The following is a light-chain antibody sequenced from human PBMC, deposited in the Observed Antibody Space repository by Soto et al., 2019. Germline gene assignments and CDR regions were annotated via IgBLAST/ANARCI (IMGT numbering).Light chain of an antibody. V-gene: IGKV3-11*01. J-gene: IGKJ5*01. Sequence: EVVLKQSPATLSLSTGERATLSCRASQHISGYLAWYQQKPGQAPRLLIYDASNRATGVPARFTGSGSGTDSTLTITILELEHFAVEDCQRHSSRPWRTFGQGGLLEIK. CDR2: DAS. CDR3: QRHSSRPWRT. CDR1: QHISGY.